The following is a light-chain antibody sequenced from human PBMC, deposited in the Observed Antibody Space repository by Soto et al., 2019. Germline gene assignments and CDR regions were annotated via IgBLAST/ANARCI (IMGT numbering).Light chain of an antibody. CDR1: QGVNTW. J-gene: IGKJ4*01. CDR2: EAS. CDR3: QQANSFPLT. V-gene: IGKV1-12*01. Sequence: DIQMTQSPSSVSASVGDRVTITCRASQGVNTWLAWYQKKPGKAPELLIYEASSLHSGVPSRFSGSGSGTDFTLTISSLQPEDFAIYYGQQANSFPLTFGGGTKVEVQ.